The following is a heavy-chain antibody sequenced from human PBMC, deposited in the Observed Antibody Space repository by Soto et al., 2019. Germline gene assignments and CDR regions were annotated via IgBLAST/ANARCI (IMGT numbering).Heavy chain of an antibody. V-gene: IGHV4-30-2*01. CDR3: ARGNVVAIDY. J-gene: IGHJ4*02. CDR1: GGSISSGGYS. D-gene: IGHD2-21*01. Sequence: SETLSLTCAVAGGSISSGGYSWSWIRQPPGKGLEWIGYIYHSGSTYYNPSLKSRVTISVDRSKNQFSLKLSSVTAADTAVYYCARGNVVAIDYWGQGTLVTVSS. CDR2: IYHSGST.